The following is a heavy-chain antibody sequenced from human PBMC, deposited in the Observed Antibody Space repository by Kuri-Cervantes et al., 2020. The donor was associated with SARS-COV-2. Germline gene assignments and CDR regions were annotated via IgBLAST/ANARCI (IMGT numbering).Heavy chain of an antibody. CDR2: IYHSGSI. J-gene: IGHJ4*02. V-gene: IGHV4-38-2*02. CDR1: GFSISSGYY. Sequence: SETLSLTCTVSGFSISSGYYWGWIRQPPGKGLEWIGGIYHSGSIYYNPSLKSRVTISVDTSKNQFSLNMSSVTAADTAVYYCARDHTYYGLADYWGQGTLVTVSS. D-gene: IGHD1-26*01. CDR3: ARDHTYYGLADY.